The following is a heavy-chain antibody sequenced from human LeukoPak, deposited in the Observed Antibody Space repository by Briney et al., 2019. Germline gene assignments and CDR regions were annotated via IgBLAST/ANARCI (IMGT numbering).Heavy chain of an antibody. V-gene: IGHV4-4*02. Sequence: SETLSLTCAVSGGSISSSNWWSWVRQPPGKGLEWIGEIYHSGSTNYNPSLKSRVTISVDKSKNQFSLKLSSVTAADTAVYYCARARQLVNYYYYYMDVWGKGTTVTVSS. CDR3: ARARQLVNYYYYYMDV. J-gene: IGHJ6*03. CDR2: IYHSGST. CDR1: GGSISSSNW. D-gene: IGHD6-13*01.